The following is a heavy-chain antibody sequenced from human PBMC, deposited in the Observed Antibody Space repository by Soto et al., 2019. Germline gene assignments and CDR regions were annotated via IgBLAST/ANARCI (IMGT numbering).Heavy chain of an antibody. D-gene: IGHD6-6*01. CDR3: ARGLSGIEAPGDYNWFDS. J-gene: IGHJ5*01. CDR1: GGTFSSYA. V-gene: IGHV1-69*13. CDR2: IIPIFGTA. Sequence: ASVKVSCKASGGTFSSYAISWVRQAPGQGLEWMGGIIPIFGTANYAQKFQGRVTITADESTSTAYMELSSLRSEDTAVYYCARGLSGIEAPGDYNWFDSWGQGTPVTVSS.